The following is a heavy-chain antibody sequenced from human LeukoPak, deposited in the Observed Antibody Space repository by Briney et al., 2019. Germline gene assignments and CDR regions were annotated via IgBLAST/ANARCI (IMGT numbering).Heavy chain of an antibody. CDR2: IKQDGSEK. D-gene: IGHD2-8*01. CDR1: GFTFGSYW. J-gene: IGHJ6*03. V-gene: IGHV3-7*01. CDR3: ARVEMVYAHYYYYMDV. Sequence: GGSLRLSCAASGFTFGSYWMSWVRQAPGKGLEWVANIKQDGSEKYYVDSVKGRFTISRDNAKNSLYLQMNSLRAEDTAVYYCARVEMVYAHYYYYMDVWGKGTTVTVSS.